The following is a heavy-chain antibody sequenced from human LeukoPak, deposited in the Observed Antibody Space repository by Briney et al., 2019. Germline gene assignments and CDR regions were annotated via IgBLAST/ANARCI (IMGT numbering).Heavy chain of an antibody. CDR2: IYYSGST. Sequence: SETLSLTCTVSGGSISSSSYYWGWIRQPPGKGLEWIGRIYYSGSTYYNPSLKSRVTISVDTSKNQFSLKLSSVTAADTAVYYCARGDCSGGSCYLFDYWGQGALVTVSS. J-gene: IGHJ4*02. CDR3: ARGDCSGGSCYLFDY. CDR1: GGSISSSSYY. V-gene: IGHV4-39*01. D-gene: IGHD2-15*01.